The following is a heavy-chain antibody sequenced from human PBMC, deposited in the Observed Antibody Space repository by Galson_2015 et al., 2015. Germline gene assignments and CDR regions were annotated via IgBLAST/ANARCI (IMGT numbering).Heavy chain of an antibody. Sequence: SLRLSCAASGFTVNSNYMSWVRQAPGKGLEWVAAISSEGSNKYYVDSAKGRFTISRDNSKSTLYLQMNAVRAEDTAVYYCAREARIYACDIWGQGTMVTVSS. CDR3: AREARIYACDI. J-gene: IGHJ3*02. CDR1: GFTVNSNY. V-gene: IGHV3-30*01. D-gene: IGHD2-15*01. CDR2: ISSEGSNK.